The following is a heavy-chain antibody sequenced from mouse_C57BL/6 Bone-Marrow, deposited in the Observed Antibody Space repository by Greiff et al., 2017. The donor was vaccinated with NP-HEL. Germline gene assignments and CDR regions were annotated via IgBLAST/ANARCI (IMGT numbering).Heavy chain of an antibody. D-gene: IGHD2-1*01. CDR3: ARDADYGNYFDY. CDR1: GFTFSDFY. J-gene: IGHJ2*01. CDR2: SRNKANDYTT. Sequence: EVQLVESGGGLVQSGRSLRLSCATSGFTFSDFYMEWVRQAPGKGLEWIAASRNKANDYTTEYSASVKGRFIVSRDTSQSILYLQMNALRAEDTAIYYCARDADYGNYFDYWGQGTTLTVSS. V-gene: IGHV7-1*01.